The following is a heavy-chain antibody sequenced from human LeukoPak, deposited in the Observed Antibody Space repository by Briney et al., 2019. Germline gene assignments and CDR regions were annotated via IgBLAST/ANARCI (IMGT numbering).Heavy chain of an antibody. CDR2: INPNSGGT. D-gene: IGHD2-2*01. CDR3: AKEYCSSTSCYGDY. J-gene: IGHJ4*02. Sequence: GASVKVSCKASGYTFTSYHMHWVRQAPGQGLEWMGRINPNSGGTNYAQKFQGRVTMTRDTSISTAYMELSRLRSDDTAVYYCAKEYCSSTSCYGDYWGQGTLVTVSS. V-gene: IGHV1-2*06. CDR1: GYTFTSYH.